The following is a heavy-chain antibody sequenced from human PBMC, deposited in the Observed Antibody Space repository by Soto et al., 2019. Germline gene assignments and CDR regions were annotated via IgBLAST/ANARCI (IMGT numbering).Heavy chain of an antibody. J-gene: IGHJ4*02. D-gene: IGHD3-16*02. CDR2: ISAYNGNT. CDR1: GYTFTSYG. V-gene: IGHV1-18*04. CDR3: ARVPGYDYVWGSYRPFDY. Sequence: QVQLVQSGAEVKKPGASVKVSCKASGYTFTSYGISWVRQAPGQGLEWMGWISAYNGNTNYAQKLQGRVTMTTDTSGRSAYMVLRSLSCEESAVYYCARVPGYDYVWGSYRPFDYWGQGTLVTVSS.